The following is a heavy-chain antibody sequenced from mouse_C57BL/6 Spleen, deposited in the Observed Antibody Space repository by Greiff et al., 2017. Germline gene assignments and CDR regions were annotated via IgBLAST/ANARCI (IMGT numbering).Heavy chain of an antibody. CDR2: IDPENGDT. Sequence: EVQLQESGAELVRPGASVKLSCTASGFNIKDDYMHWVKQRPEQGLEWIGWIDPENGDTEYASKFQGKATITADTSSNTAYLQLSSLTSEDTAVYYCTTWRDVDYWGQGTTRTVSS. V-gene: IGHV14-4*01. CDR1: GFNIKDDY. J-gene: IGHJ2*01. CDR3: TTWRDVDY.